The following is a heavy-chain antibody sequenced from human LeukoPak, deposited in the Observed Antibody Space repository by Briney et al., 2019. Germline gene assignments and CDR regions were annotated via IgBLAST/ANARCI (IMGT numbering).Heavy chain of an antibody. CDR2: ISGSGGST. V-gene: IGHV3-23*01. CDR1: GFTFSSYA. Sequence: GGSLRLSCAASGFTFSSYAMSWVRQAPGKGLEWVSAISGSGGSTYYADSVKGRFTIPRDNSKNTLYLQMNSPRAEDTAVYYCATLGQRYCSGGSCYTSGSSDYWGQGTLVTVSS. J-gene: IGHJ4*02. D-gene: IGHD2-15*01. CDR3: ATLGQRYCSGGSCYTSGSSDY.